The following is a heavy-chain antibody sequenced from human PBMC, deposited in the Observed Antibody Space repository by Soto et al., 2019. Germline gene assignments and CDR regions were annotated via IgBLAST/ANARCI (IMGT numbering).Heavy chain of an antibody. V-gene: IGHV3-23*01. CDR1: GFTFFSYA. CDR3: ATPIGKEHCSGGSCYSGGDY. D-gene: IGHD2-15*01. Sequence: EVQLLESGGGLVQPGGSLRLSCAASGFTFFSYAMTWVRQAPGRGLEWVSGISGSGGSTDYADSVKGRFTISRDNSKNTLYLQMNSLSAEDTAVYFCATPIGKEHCSGGSCYSGGDYWGQGTLVTVSS. CDR2: ISGSGGST. J-gene: IGHJ4*02.